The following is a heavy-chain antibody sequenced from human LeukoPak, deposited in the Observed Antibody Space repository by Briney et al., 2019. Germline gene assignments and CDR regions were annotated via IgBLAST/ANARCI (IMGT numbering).Heavy chain of an antibody. Sequence: PSETLSLTCGVSGGSITTTNYWSWVRQPPGGGLEWIGEISLAGRTRYNPSLQSRVHISIDESKNQFSLKLRSVTAADTAIYYCARQGYDILTGYIDAFDIWGQGTMVTVSS. V-gene: IGHV4-4*02. CDR1: GGSITTTNY. CDR3: ARQGYDILTGYIDAFDI. D-gene: IGHD3-9*01. CDR2: ISLAGRT. J-gene: IGHJ3*02.